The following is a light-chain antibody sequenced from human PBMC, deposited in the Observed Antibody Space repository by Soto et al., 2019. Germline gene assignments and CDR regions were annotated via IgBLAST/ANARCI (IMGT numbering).Light chain of an antibody. J-gene: IGKJ1*01. CDR3: QVRDVWLS. Sequence: IVLTQSPVTLSLSPGESAVLSCRASQSVSTSLAWYQHKPGQAPRLFIYDASKRAPGIPARFTGSGSGTDFTFTISSREPEDIAVYYCQVRDVWLSFGQGTKV. CDR1: QSVSTS. CDR2: DAS. V-gene: IGKV3-11*01.